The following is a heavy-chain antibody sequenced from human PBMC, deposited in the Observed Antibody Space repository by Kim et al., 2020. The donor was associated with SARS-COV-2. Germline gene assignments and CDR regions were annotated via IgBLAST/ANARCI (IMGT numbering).Heavy chain of an antibody. CDR3: AREGVSFYYDSSGYYPFDY. V-gene: IGHV3-66*02. D-gene: IGHD3-22*01. J-gene: IGHJ4*02. CDR1: GFTVSSHY. CDR2: MYSGGST. Sequence: GGSLILSCAASGFTVSSHYMGWVRQAPGKGLEWVSLMYSGGSTKYADFVKGRFTISRDNSKNTVYLQMNSLRVEDTAVYYCAREGVSFYYDSSGYYPFDYWGQGTLVAVSS.